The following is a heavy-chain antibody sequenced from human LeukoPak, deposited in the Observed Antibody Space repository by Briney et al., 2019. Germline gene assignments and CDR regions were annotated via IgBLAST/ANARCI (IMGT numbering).Heavy chain of an antibody. V-gene: IGHV3-53*01. CDR2: MYTGGTT. Sequence: GGSLRLSCAASGFTVSGTHMTWVRQAPQKGLEWVSAMYTGGTTYYADSVTGRFTVSRDTSRNTLFLHVNNLRAEDTAVYYCAKDEATSGGGLASWGQGTLVIVSS. J-gene: IGHJ5*01. CDR3: AKDEATSGGGLAS. CDR1: GFTVSGTH. D-gene: IGHD3-16*01.